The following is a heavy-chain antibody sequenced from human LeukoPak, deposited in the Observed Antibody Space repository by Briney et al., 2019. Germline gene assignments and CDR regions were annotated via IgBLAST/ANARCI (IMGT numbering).Heavy chain of an antibody. V-gene: IGHV3-48*03. J-gene: IGHJ3*02. Sequence: GGSLRLSCAASGFTFSNYEMNWVRQAPGKGLDWVSYIGSRGATIYYADSVKGRFTISRDNSKNTLYLQMNSLRAEDTAVYYCARGGSYLSAFDIWGQGTMVTVSS. CDR1: GFTFSNYE. D-gene: IGHD1-26*01. CDR3: ARGGSYLSAFDI. CDR2: IGSRGATI.